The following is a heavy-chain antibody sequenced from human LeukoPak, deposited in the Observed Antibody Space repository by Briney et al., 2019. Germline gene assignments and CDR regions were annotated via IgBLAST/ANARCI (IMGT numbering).Heavy chain of an antibody. V-gene: IGHV1-46*01. J-gene: IGHJ4*02. CDR1: GYTFTCYY. Sequence: ASVKVSCKASGYTFTCYYMHWVRQAPGQGLEWMGIINPSGGSTSYAQKFQGRVTMTRDTSTSTVYMELSSLRSEDTAVYYCARAGSGYPFLFYWGQGTLVTVSS. CDR3: ARAGSGYPFLFY. D-gene: IGHD3-3*01. CDR2: INPSGGST.